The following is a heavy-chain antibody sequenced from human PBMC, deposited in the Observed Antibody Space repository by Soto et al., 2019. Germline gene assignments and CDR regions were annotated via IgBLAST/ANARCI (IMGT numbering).Heavy chain of an antibody. J-gene: IGHJ5*02. D-gene: IGHD6-13*01. Sequence: QVQLVQSGAEVKKPGASVKVSCKASGYTFTSYDINWVRQAPGQGLEWMGWRNPNSGNTGYAQKFQGRVTMTRNTSISTAYMELSSLRSEDTAVYYCARGRHGQQRKSYWFDPWGQGTLVTVSS. V-gene: IGHV1-8*01. CDR3: ARGRHGQQRKSYWFDP. CDR1: GYTFTSYD. CDR2: RNPNSGNT.